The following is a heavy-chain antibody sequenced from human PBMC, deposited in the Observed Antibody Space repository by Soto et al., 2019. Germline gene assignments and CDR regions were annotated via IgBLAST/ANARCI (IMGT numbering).Heavy chain of an antibody. CDR1: GGSISSSSYY. D-gene: IGHD4-4*01. J-gene: IGHJ4*02. Sequence: PSETLSLTCTVSGGSISSSSYYWGWIRQPPGKGLEWIGSIYYSGSTYYNPSLKSRVTISVDTSKNQFSLKLSSVTAADTAVYYCARLQVTVTDYSFDYWGQGTLVTVSS. V-gene: IGHV4-39*01. CDR2: IYYSGST. CDR3: ARLQVTVTDYSFDY.